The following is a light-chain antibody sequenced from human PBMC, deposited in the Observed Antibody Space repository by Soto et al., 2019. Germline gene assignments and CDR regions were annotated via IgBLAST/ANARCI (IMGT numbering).Light chain of an antibody. V-gene: IGKV3-20*01. J-gene: IGKJ1*01. Sequence: EIVLTQSPGTLSLSPGERATLSCRASQSISSSYLAWYQQKPGQAPRLLIYGASTRATGIPDRFSGSGSGTDFTLTISRLESEDFAVYYCQQYGSSPTTCGQGTKVDIK. CDR1: QSISSSY. CDR3: QQYGSSPTT. CDR2: GAS.